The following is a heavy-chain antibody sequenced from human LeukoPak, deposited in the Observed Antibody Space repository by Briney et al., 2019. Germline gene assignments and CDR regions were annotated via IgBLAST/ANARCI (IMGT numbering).Heavy chain of an antibody. J-gene: IGHJ4*02. CDR3: TRDRSGQD. CDR2: IKQDGSEK. Sequence: GGSLRLSRAASGFTFSSYWMSWVRQAPGKGLQWVANIKQDGSEKYYVDSVKGRSTISRDNAKNSLYLQMNSLRAEDTAVYYCTRDRSGQDWGQGTLVTVSS. CDR1: GFTFSSYW. V-gene: IGHV3-7*05. D-gene: IGHD1-1*01.